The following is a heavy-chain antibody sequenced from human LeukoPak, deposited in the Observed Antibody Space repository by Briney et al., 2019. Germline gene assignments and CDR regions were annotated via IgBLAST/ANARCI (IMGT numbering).Heavy chain of an antibody. D-gene: IGHD3-3*01. CDR2: IGSSVSTR. Sequence: GGSLRLSCAASGFTFSSYAMNWVRRAPGKGLEWVSYIGSSVSTRYYADSVKGRFTISRDNGKHSLYLQMNSLRAEDTAVYYCAREGSDFWSGYSKGYFDYWGRGTLVTVSS. CDR1: GFTFSSYA. CDR3: AREGSDFWSGYSKGYFDY. J-gene: IGHJ4*02. V-gene: IGHV3-48*01.